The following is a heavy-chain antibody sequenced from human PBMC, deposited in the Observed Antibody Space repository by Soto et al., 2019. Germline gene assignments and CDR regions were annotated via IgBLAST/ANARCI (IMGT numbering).Heavy chain of an antibody. CDR3: AAGGSSWHYEAMRPPRSFDY. CDR2: IVVGSGNT. CDR1: GFTFTSSA. J-gene: IGHJ4*02. D-gene: IGHD6-13*01. V-gene: IGHV1-58*01. Sequence: ASVKVSCKASGFTFTSSAVQWVRRARGQRLEWIGWIVVGSGNTNYAQKFQERVTITRDMSTSTAYMELSSLRSEDTAVYYCAAGGSSWHYEAMRPPRSFDYWGQGTLVTVSS.